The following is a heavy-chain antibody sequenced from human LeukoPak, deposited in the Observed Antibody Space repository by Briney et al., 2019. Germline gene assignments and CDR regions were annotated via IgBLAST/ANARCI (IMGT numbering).Heavy chain of an antibody. J-gene: IGHJ4*02. V-gene: IGHV3-7*01. CDR2: IKEDGSQT. CDR1: GFTFSRSW. CDR3: AKSLDY. Sequence: GGSLRLSCVASGFTFSRSWMDWVRQAPGRGLEWVANIKEDGSQTYYVDSAKGRFTISRDNAKDSLYLQMDSLRVEDTAIYYCAKSLDYWGRGTLVTVSS.